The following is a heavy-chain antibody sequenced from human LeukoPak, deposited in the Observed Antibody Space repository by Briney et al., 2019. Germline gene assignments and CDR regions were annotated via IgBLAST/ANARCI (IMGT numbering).Heavy chain of an antibody. Sequence: GGSLRLSCAASGFTVSRNYMNWVRQAPGKGLEWVSVIYSGGSTYYADSVKGRFTITRDNSKNTVYLQMNSLRAEDTAVYYCARDSETETGWYYYGMDVWGQGTTVSVSS. J-gene: IGHJ6*02. V-gene: IGHV3-53*01. CDR2: IYSGGST. D-gene: IGHD1-1*01. CDR3: ARDSETETGWYYYGMDV. CDR1: GFTVSRNY.